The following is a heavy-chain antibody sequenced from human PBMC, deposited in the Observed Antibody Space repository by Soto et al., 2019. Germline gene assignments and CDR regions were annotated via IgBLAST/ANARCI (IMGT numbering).Heavy chain of an antibody. D-gene: IGHD3-22*01. CDR2: IYYSGST. V-gene: IGHV4-39*01. CDR3: AKYYYDSSGSGGGFDI. J-gene: IGHJ3*02. CDR1: GGSISSSSYY. Sequence: SETLSLTCTVSGGSISSSSYYWGWIRQPPGKGLEWIGSIYYSGSTYYNPSLKSRVTISVDTSKNQFSLKLSSVTAADMAVYYCAKYYYDSSGSGGGFDIWGQGTMVTVSS.